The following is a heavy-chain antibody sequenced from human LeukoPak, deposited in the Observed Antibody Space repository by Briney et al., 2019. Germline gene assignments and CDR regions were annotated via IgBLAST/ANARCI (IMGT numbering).Heavy chain of an antibody. CDR2: ISGSGGST. V-gene: IGHV3-23*01. J-gene: IGHJ4*02. Sequence: PGGSLRLSCAASGFTFSSYAMSWVRQAPGKGLEWASAISGSGGSTYYADSVKGRFTISRDNSKNTLYLQMNSLRAEDTAVYYCAKDGIFGVVILADYWGQGTLVTVSS. CDR1: GFTFSSYA. CDR3: AKDGIFGVVILADY. D-gene: IGHD3-3*02.